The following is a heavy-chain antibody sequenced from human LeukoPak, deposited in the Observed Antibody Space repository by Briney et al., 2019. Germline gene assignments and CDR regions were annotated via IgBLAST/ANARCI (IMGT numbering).Heavy chain of an antibody. Sequence: SETLSLTCAVYGGSFSGYYWSWIRQPPGKGLEWIGEINHSGSTYYNPSLKSRVTISVDTSKNQFSLKLSSVTAADTAVYCCAREIVVVPYGYNWFDPWGQGTLVTVSS. J-gene: IGHJ5*02. V-gene: IGHV4-34*01. CDR3: AREIVVVPYGYNWFDP. CDR1: GGSFSGYY. D-gene: IGHD3-22*01. CDR2: INHSGST.